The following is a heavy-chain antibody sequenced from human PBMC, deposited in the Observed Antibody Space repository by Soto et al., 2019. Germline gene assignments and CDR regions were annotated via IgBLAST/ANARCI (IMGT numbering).Heavy chain of an antibody. CDR2: IIPILGIA. J-gene: IGHJ6*02. CDR3: ARADLGGFDYYYYGMDV. Sequence: ASVKVSCKASGGTFSSYAISWVRQAPGQGLEWMGGIIPILGIANYAQKFQGRVTITADKTTSTAYMELSSLRSEDTAVYYCARADLGGFDYYYYGMDVWGQGTTVTVSS. V-gene: IGHV1-69*10. D-gene: IGHD5-12*01. CDR1: GGTFSSYA.